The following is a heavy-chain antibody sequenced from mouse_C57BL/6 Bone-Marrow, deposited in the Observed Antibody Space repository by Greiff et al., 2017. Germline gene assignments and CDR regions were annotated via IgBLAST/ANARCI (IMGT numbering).Heavy chain of an antibody. V-gene: IGHV1-69*01. D-gene: IGHD1-1*01. Sequence: QVQLQQPGAELVMPGASVKLSCKASGYTFTSYWMHWVKQRPGQGLEWIGELDPSDSYTNYNQKFKGKSTLTVDKSSSTAYMQLSRLTSEDSAVYYCANPDYGSSGLDYWGQGTTLTVSS. J-gene: IGHJ2*01. CDR1: GYTFTSYW. CDR2: LDPSDSYT. CDR3: ANPDYGSSGLDY.